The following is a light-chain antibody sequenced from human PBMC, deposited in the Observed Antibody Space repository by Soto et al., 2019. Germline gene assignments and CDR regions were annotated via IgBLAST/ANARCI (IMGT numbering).Light chain of an antibody. CDR2: DAS. CDR3: QQYDSIVQA. Sequence: TQSPATLSVSPGGGATLSCRASQSVRNSLLAWYQQKPGQPPRLLIYDASTRATATPERFSGSGSGTDFILTISRLEPEDFAVYYCQQYDSIVQAFGQGTKAEIK. J-gene: IGKJ1*01. CDR1: QSVRNSL. V-gene: IGKV3-20*01.